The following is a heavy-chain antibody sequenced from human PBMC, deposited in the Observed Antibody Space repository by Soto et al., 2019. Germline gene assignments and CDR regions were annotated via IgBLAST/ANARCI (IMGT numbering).Heavy chain of an antibody. Sequence: SETLSLTCSVSGGSVTNGLSSWNWIRQSPGKGLEWIAYIYHSGSTYYNPSLRSRVTISVDRSENQFSLKLSSVTAADTAVYYCVRESAASGPNWFDTWGPGTLVTVSS. CDR2: IYHSGST. CDR3: VRESAASGPNWFDT. CDR1: GGSVTNGLSS. J-gene: IGHJ5*02. D-gene: IGHD6-13*01. V-gene: IGHV4-30-2*06.